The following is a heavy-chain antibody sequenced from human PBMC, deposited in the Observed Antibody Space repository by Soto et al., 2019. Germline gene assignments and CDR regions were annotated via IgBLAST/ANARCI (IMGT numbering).Heavy chain of an antibody. CDR3: ARDLNLSYYFDY. CDR1: GGSISSGGYY. V-gene: IGHV4-31*03. J-gene: IGHJ4*02. Sequence: QVQLQESGPGLVKPSQTLSLTCTVSGGSISSGGYYWSWIRQHPGKGLEWIGYIDYSGSTYYNPSLKRRVTISVDTSKNQFSLKLSSVTAADTAVYYCARDLNLSYYFDYWGQGTLVTVSS. CDR2: IDYSGST.